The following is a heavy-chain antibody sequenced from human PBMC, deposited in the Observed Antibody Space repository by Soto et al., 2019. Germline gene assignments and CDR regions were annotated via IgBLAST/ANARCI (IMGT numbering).Heavy chain of an antibody. CDR2: IIPILGIA. Sequence: QVQLVQSGAEVKKPGSSVKVSCKASGGTFSSYTISWVRQAPGQGREWMGRIIPILGIANYAQKFQGRVTITADKSTSTAYMELSSLRSEDTAVYYWARAGRITDTEPGFDPWGQGTLVTVSS. CDR1: GGTFSSYT. V-gene: IGHV1-69*02. J-gene: IGHJ5*02. CDR3: ARAGRITDTEPGFDP. D-gene: IGHD3-10*01.